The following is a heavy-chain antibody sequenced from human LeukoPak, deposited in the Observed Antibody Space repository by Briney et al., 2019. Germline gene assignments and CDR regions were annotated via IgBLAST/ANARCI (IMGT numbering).Heavy chain of an antibody. D-gene: IGHD6-13*01. CDR2: TFYRSKWYN. V-gene: IGHV6-1*01. Sequence: SQTLSLTCVISGDSVSSSSAAWNWIRQSPSRGLEWLGRTFYRSKWYNDYAVSVKSRITINPDTSKNQFSLQLDSVTPEDTAVYYCARAGKYSSSTYGMDVWGQGTTVTVSS. CDR1: GDSVSSSSAA. J-gene: IGHJ6*02. CDR3: ARAGKYSSSTYGMDV.